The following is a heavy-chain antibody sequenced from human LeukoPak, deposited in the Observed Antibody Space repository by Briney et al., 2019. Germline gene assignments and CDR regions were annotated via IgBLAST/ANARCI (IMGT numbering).Heavy chain of an antibody. CDR3: ARDPSIVDAFDI. D-gene: IGHD1-26*01. J-gene: IGHJ3*02. CDR1: GGSISGYY. Sequence: PSETLSLTCTVSGGSISGYYWGWIRQPPGKGLEWIGYIYYSGSTNYNPSLKSRVTISVDTSKNQFSLKLSSVTAADTAVYYCARDPSIVDAFDIRGQGTMVTVSS. V-gene: IGHV4-59*01. CDR2: IYYSGST.